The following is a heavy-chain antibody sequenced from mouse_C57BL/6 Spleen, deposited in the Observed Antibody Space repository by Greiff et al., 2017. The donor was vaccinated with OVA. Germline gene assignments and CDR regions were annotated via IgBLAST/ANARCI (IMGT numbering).Heavy chain of an antibody. Sequence: QVQLKQSGPELVKPGASVKISCKASGYAFSSSWMNWVKQRPGKGLEWIGRIYPGDGDTNYNGKFKGKATLTADKASSTAYMQLSSLTSEDSAVYFCARYYGSSLYFDYWGQGTTLTGSS. J-gene: IGHJ2*01. CDR3: ARYYGSSLYFDY. CDR2: IYPGDGDT. CDR1: GYAFSSSW. D-gene: IGHD1-1*01. V-gene: IGHV1-82*01.